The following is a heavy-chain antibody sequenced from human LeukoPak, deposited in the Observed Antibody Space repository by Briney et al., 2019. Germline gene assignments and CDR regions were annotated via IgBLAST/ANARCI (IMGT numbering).Heavy chain of an antibody. CDR3: ARDPHAVSHYFDY. CDR2: ISSSGSTI. CDR1: GFTFSSYS. V-gene: IGHV3-48*04. Sequence: GGSPRLSWAASGFTFSSYSMSLVRQPAGKGLEWVSYISSSGSTIYYADSGKGRSTISRENANHQLYLQMNRLRAEETAVYYCARDPHAVSHYFDYWGQGTLVTVSS. D-gene: IGHD2-8*01. J-gene: IGHJ4*02.